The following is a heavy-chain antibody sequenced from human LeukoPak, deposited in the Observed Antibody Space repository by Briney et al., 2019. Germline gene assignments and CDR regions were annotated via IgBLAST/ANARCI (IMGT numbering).Heavy chain of an antibody. CDR1: GGTFSSYA. CDR2: IIPIFGTA. CDR3: ASLKGYCSGGSCYPTAFDY. D-gene: IGHD2-15*01. V-gene: IGHV1-69*05. Sequence: SVKVSCKASGGTFSSYAISWVRQAPGQGLEWMGGIIPIFGTANYAQKFQGRVTTTTDESTSTAYMELSSLRSEDTAVYYCASLKGYCSGGSCYPTAFDYWGQGTLVTVSS. J-gene: IGHJ4*02.